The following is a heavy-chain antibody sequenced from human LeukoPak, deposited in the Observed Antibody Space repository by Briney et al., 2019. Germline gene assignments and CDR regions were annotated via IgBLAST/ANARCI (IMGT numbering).Heavy chain of an antibody. D-gene: IGHD3-22*01. V-gene: IGHV4-34*01. CDR2: INHSGST. Sequence: SETLSLTCAVYGGSFSGYYWSWICQPPGKGLEWIGEINHSGSTNYNPSLKSRVTISVDTSKNQFSLKLSSVTAADTAVYYCAREGYYYDSSGYDYWGQGTLVTVSS. CDR1: GGSFSGYY. J-gene: IGHJ4*02. CDR3: AREGYYYDSSGYDY.